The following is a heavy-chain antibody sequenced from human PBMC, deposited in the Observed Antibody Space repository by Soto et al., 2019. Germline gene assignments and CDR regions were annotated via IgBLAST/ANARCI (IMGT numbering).Heavy chain of an antibody. CDR2: VNHSGST. Sequence: SETLSLTCAVYGGSFSGYYWSWIRQPPEKGLEWIGEVNHSGSTNNNPSLKSRVTISGDTSKNQFSLKLSSVTAADTAVYYCARGVTGYGLWSPDHTYNWFDPCGQVNQVTVSS. V-gene: IGHV4-34*01. J-gene: IGHJ5*02. D-gene: IGHD3-10*01. CDR3: ARGVTGYGLWSPDHTYNWFDP. CDR1: GGSFSGYY.